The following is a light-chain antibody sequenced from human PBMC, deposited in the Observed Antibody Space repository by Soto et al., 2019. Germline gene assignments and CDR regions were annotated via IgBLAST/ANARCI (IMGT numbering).Light chain of an antibody. J-gene: IGLJ3*02. CDR3: CAYAGTL. CDR1: SSDVGSYNL. CDR2: EGS. Sequence: QAVVTQPASVSGSPGQSITISCTGTSSDVGSYNLVSWYQQHPGKAPKLMIYEGSKRPSGVSNRFSGSKSGNTASLTISGLQAEDEADYYCCAYAGTLFGGGTKVTVL. V-gene: IGLV2-23*01.